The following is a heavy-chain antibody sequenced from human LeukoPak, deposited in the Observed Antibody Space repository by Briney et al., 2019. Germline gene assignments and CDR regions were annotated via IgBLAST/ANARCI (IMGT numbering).Heavy chain of an antibody. D-gene: IGHD3-9*01. CDR1: GYTFTGYY. J-gene: IGHJ4*02. Sequence: ASVKVSCKASGYTFTGYYMHWVRQAPGQGLAWMGWINPNSGGTNYAQKFQGRVTMTRDTSISTAYMELSRLRSEDTAVYYCARGKQSDVLRYFDWLLQDYWGQGTLVTVSS. V-gene: IGHV1-2*02. CDR2: INPNSGGT. CDR3: ARGKQSDVLRYFDWLLQDY.